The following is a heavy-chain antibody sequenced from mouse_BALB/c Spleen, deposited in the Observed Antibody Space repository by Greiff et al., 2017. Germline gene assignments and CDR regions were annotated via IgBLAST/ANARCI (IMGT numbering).Heavy chain of an antibody. Sequence: VKLQESGAELVKPGASVKLSCKTSGYTFTSYWIQWVKQRPGQGLGWIGEIFPGTGTTYYNEKFKGKATLTIDTSSSTAYMQLSSLTSEDSAVYFCASYDYDWFAYWGQGTLVTVSA. CDR3: ASYDYDWFAY. CDR2: IFPGTGTT. V-gene: IGHV1S132*01. CDR1: GYTFTSYW. D-gene: IGHD2-4*01. J-gene: IGHJ3*01.